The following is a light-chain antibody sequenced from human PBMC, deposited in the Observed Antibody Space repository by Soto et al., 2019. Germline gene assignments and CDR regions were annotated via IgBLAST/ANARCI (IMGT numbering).Light chain of an antibody. CDR3: QQYGSSPT. CDR2: AAS. CDR1: QSLTTRY. V-gene: IGKV3-20*01. Sequence: EIVLTQSPGTLSLFPGERATLSCRASQSLTTRYLAWYQQKPGQAPRLLIYAASSRATGIPDRFSSSGSGEYSTLTISRLEHEDVAEYSCQQYGSSPTFGQGTRLEIK. J-gene: IGKJ5*01.